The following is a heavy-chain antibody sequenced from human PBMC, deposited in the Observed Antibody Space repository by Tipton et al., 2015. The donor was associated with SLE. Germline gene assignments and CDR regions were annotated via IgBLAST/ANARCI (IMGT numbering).Heavy chain of an antibody. CDR3: ARLGRRGGNWYFDL. Sequence: TLSLTCTDSGGSIISDYWSWIRQPPGKGLEWIGWIYYSGTTNYNPSLKSRITISVDTSKNQFSLKLNSVTAADTAVYYCARLGRRGGNWYFDLWGRGTLVTVSS. J-gene: IGHJ2*01. V-gene: IGHV4-59*08. CDR1: GGSIISDY. D-gene: IGHD3-16*01. CDR2: IYYSGTT.